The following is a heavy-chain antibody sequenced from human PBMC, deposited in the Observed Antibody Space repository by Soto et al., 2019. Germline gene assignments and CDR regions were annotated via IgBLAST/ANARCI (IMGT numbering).Heavy chain of an antibody. CDR1: GGSFSGYY. Sequence: QVQLQQWGAGLLKPSETLSLTCAVYGGSFSGYYWSWIRQPPGKGLEWIGEINHSGSTNYNPSLKSRVTISVDTSKNQFSLKLSSVTAADTAVYYCARGDSSSWLFDYWGQGTLVNVSS. CDR2: INHSGST. CDR3: ARGDSSSWLFDY. D-gene: IGHD6-13*01. J-gene: IGHJ4*02. V-gene: IGHV4-34*01.